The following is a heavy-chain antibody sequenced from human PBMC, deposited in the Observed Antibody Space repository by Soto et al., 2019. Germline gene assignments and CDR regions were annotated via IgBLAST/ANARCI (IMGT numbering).Heavy chain of an antibody. Sequence: PPPCLTLIWAISGNSVSNNCAACNWIMQSPSRGLEWLGRTYYRSKWYNDYAVSVKSRITVTPDTSKKHFSLELTSVTAADTAVYYCATAWEHLYFDYWGQGALVPVSS. CDR1: GNSVSNNCAA. J-gene: IGHJ4*02. D-gene: IGHD1-26*01. CDR2: TYYRSKWYN. V-gene: IGHV6-1*01. CDR3: ATAWEHLYFDY.